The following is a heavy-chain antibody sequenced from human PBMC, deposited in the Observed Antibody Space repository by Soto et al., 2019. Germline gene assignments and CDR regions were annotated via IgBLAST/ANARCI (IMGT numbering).Heavy chain of an antibody. D-gene: IGHD2-8*01. J-gene: IGHJ4*02. CDR3: ARWVSATDFDS. CDR2: MNPNNGDT. CDR1: GYTFSSFE. V-gene: IGHV1-8*01. Sequence: QVRLVQSGAEVKKPGASVKVSCKASGYTFSSFEIHWVRQAAGQGLEWMGWMNPNNGDTGHAQKFQGRVTMTRNTSISTAFMELRGLRSEDTAMFYCARWVSATDFDSWGQGTLVTVSS.